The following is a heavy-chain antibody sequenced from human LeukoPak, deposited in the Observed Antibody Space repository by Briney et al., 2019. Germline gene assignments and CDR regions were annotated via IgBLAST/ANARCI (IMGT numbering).Heavy chain of an antibody. V-gene: IGHV3-23*01. CDR3: AKGHKGYDFWSGYLDY. J-gene: IGHJ4*02. Sequence: GGSLRLSCAASGFTFSSYAMSWVRQAPGKGLEWVSAISGSGGSTYYADSVKGRFTISRDNSKNTLYLQMNSLRAEDTAVYCCAKGHKGYDFWSGYLDYWGQGTLVTVSS. CDR1: GFTFSSYA. CDR2: ISGSGGST. D-gene: IGHD3-3*01.